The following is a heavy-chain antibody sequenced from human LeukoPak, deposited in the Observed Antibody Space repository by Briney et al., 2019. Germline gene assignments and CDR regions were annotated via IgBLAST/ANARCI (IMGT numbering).Heavy chain of an antibody. CDR2: IKQDGSEK. D-gene: IGHD5-18*01. Sequence: GGSLRLSCAASRFTFSSHWMSWVRQAPGKGLEWVANIKQDGSEKYYVDSVKGRFTISRDNAKNSLNLQLNSLRAEDTAVYYCARLNSYGFYYFDYWGQGTLVTVSS. CDR1: RFTFSSHW. CDR3: ARLNSYGFYYFDY. J-gene: IGHJ4*02. V-gene: IGHV3-7*01.